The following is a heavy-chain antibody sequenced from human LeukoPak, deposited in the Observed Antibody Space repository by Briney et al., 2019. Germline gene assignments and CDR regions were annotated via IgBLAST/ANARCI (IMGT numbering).Heavy chain of an antibody. Sequence: GSSVKVSCKASGGTFSSYDISWVRQAPGQGLEWMGRIIPIFGTANYAQKFQGRVTITTDESTSTAYMELSSLRSEDTAVYYCAREPKRWLQLGYFDYWGQGTLVTVCS. CDR2: IIPIFGTA. D-gene: IGHD5-24*01. V-gene: IGHV1-69*05. J-gene: IGHJ4*02. CDR1: GGTFSSYD. CDR3: AREPKRWLQLGYFDY.